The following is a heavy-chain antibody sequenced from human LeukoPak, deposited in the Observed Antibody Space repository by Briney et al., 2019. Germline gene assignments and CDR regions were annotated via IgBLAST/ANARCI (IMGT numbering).Heavy chain of an antibody. J-gene: IGHJ4*02. Sequence: PSETLSLTCTVSGGSISSYYWSWIRQPPGKGLEWIGSIYYSGSTYYNPSLKSRVTISVDTSKNQFSLKLSSVTAADTAVYYCARWEGVGVDYWGQGTLVTVSS. CDR2: IYYSGST. V-gene: IGHV4-39*01. CDR1: GGSISSYY. D-gene: IGHD1-26*01. CDR3: ARWEGVGVDY.